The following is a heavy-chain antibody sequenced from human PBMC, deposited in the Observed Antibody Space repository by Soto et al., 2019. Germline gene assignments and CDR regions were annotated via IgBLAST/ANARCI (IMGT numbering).Heavy chain of an antibody. Sequence: QVRLVQSGAEVKKPGASVKVSCKVSGYTLTELSMHWVRQAPGKGLEWMGGVDPEDGETIYAQKFQGRVTMTEDTSTDTAYMELSSLRSEDTAVYYCAIGDDCGGDCYPKYYFDYWGQGTLVTVSS. J-gene: IGHJ4*02. CDR2: VDPEDGET. CDR3: AIGDDCGGDCYPKYYFDY. D-gene: IGHD2-21*02. CDR1: GYTLTELS. V-gene: IGHV1-24*01.